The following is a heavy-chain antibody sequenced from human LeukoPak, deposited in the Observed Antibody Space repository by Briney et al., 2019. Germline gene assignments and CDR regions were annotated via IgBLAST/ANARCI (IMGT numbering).Heavy chain of an antibody. J-gene: IGHJ4*02. CDR1: GYTFTSYG. V-gene: IGHV1-18*01. D-gene: IGHD6-13*01. CDR3: ARDLPYSSSWESIDY. CDR2: ISTYNGNT. Sequence: ASVKVSCKAPGYTFTSYGIIWVRQAPGQGLEWMGWISTYNGNTNYAQKIQGRVIMTTDTSTSTAYMELRSLRSDDTAVYYCARDLPYSSSWESIDYWGQGTLVTVST.